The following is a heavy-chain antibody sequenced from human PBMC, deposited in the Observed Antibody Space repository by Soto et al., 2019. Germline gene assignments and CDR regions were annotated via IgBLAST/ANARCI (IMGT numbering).Heavy chain of an antibody. CDR3: AKDAGPSSVAGPDYFDY. Sequence: QVQLVESGGGVVQPGRSLRLSCAASGFTFSSYGMHWVRQAPGKGLEWVAVISYDGSNKYYADSVKGRFTISRDNSKNRLYLQMNSLRAEDTAVYYCAKDAGPSSVAGPDYFDYWCQGTLVTVSS. CDR2: ISYDGSNK. J-gene: IGHJ4*02. V-gene: IGHV3-30*18. D-gene: IGHD6-19*01. CDR1: GFTFSSYG.